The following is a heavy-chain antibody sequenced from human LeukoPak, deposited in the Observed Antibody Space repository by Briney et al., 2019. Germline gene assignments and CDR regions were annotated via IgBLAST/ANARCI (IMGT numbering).Heavy chain of an antibody. CDR1: GFTFSRYW. CDR3: ADPFADAFDI. Sequence: GGSLRLSRAASGFTFSRYWMHWVRQAPGKGLVWVSHINTDGSTTTYADSVKGRFTISRDNAKNTLYLQMNSLRAEDTAVYYCADPFADAFDIWGQGTMVTVSS. D-gene: IGHD3-3*01. J-gene: IGHJ3*02. V-gene: IGHV3-74*01. CDR2: INTDGSTT.